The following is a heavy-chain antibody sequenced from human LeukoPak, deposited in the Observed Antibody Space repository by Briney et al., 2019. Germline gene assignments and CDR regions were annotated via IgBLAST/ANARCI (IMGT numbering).Heavy chain of an antibody. CDR3: ARAYSESYGLGYYYMDV. V-gene: IGHV3-11*04. D-gene: IGHD1-26*01. Sequence: GGSLRLSCAASGFTCSDYYMSWIRQAPGKGLQWISYISSSGATTYYADSVKGRFAISRDNTKNSLYLQMNTLRAEDTAVYYCARAYSESYGLGYYYMDVWGKGTTVTISS. J-gene: IGHJ6*03. CDR2: ISSSGATT. CDR1: GFTCSDYY.